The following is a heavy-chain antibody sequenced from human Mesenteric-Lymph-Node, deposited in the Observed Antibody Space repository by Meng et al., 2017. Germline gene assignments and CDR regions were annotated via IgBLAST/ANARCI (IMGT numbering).Heavy chain of an antibody. J-gene: IGHJ4*02. CDR3: AHSLGGNGWDNGFFEY. CDR1: GFSLTTSPLG. V-gene: IGHV2-5*02. CDR2: IYWDDDR. Sequence: QINLEESGPARVKPTQTLALTCTFSGFSLTTSPLGVGWIRQSPGKALEYLGIIYWDDDRRYNPSLKSRLTITKDTSKNQVVLIMTNVDAVDTATYYCAHSLGGNGWDNGFFEYWGRRILVTVSS. D-gene: IGHD6-19*01.